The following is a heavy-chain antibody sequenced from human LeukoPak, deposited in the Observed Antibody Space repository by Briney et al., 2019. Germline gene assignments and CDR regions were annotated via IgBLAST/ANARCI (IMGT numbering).Heavy chain of an antibody. CDR3: ARAGGYRSGGSCYGYYYYGMDV. CDR2: VYYSGRT. Sequence: SETLSLTCSVSGDSVRSDSHYWSWIRQPPGKGLEWIGNVYYSGRTAYNPSLKSRVTISVDISKNQFSLRLSSVTAADTAVYYCARAGGYRSGGSCYGYYYYGMDVWGQGTTVTVSS. CDR1: GDSVRSDSHY. V-gene: IGHV4-61*01. J-gene: IGHJ6*02. D-gene: IGHD2-15*01.